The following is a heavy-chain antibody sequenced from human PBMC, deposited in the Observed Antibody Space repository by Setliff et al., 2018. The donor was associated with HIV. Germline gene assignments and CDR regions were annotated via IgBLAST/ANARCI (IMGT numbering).Heavy chain of an antibody. Sequence: ASVKVSCKASGYTFTSYYMHWVRQAPGQGLEWMGIINPSGGSTSYTQKFQCRVTMNRDTSTITVYMVLCSLRSEDTAVYYCARVRTNNRYYNFWRGYFGAFDIWGQGTMVTVSS. J-gene: IGHJ3*02. CDR1: GYTFTSYY. CDR2: INPSGGST. CDR3: ARVRTNNRYYNFWRGYFGAFDI. V-gene: IGHV1-46*01. D-gene: IGHD3-3*01.